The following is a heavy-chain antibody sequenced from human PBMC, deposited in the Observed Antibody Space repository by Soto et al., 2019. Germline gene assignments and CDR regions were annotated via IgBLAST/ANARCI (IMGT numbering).Heavy chain of an antibody. CDR3: AKDPLEIQLWPKYYFDY. V-gene: IGHV3-23*01. Sequence: PRGSLVLSCAASGFTFSSYAMSWVRQAPGKGLEWVSAISGSGGSTYYADSVKGRFTISRDNSKNTLYLQMKSLRAEDTAVYYCAKDPLEIQLWPKYYFDYWGQGTMVTVSS. CDR1: GFTFSSYA. D-gene: IGHD5-18*01. CDR2: ISGSGGST. J-gene: IGHJ4*02.